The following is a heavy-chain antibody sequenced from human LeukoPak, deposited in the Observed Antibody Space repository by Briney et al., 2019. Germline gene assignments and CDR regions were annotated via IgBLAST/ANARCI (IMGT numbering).Heavy chain of an antibody. CDR3: TKAERVATRTNSGF. V-gene: IGHV3-23*01. D-gene: IGHD5-12*01. CDR2: ITAGGGGT. CDR1: GFTFSSFV. Sequence: GGSLRLSCAASGFTFSSFVMSWVRQAPGKGLEWVSAITAGGGGTYYADSVKGRFTISRDNSKNTLSLQMNSLRAEDTAVYYCTKAERVATRTNSGFWGQGTLVTVSS. J-gene: IGHJ4*02.